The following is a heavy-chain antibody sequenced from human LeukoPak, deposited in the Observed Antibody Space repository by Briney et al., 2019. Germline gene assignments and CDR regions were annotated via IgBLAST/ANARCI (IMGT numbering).Heavy chain of an antibody. CDR2: ISSSGGST. D-gene: IGHD3-10*01. V-gene: IGHV3-23*01. CDR3: AKVGRKYYGSRTQNFDY. J-gene: IGHJ4*02. CDR1: TFTFSSYC. Sequence: GRSRSLSCPPATFTFSSYCISCVRQAARNGLEWVSSISSSGGSTYYADSVKGRSSISRDNSKNTLYLQMNSLRADDTAVHYSAKVGRKYYGSRTQNFDYWGEGTLVTVSS.